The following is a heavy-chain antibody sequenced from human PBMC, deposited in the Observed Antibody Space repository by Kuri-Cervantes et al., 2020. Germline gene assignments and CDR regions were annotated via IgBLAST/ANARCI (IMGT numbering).Heavy chain of an antibody. CDR2: IYPGDSDT. J-gene: IGHJ5*02. V-gene: IGHV5-51*01. D-gene: IGHD6-19*01. Sequence: GESLKISCKGSGYSFTSYWIGWVRQMPGKGLEWMGIIYPGDSDTRYSPSFQGKVTISADKSISTAYLQGSSLKASDTAMYYCARSISSGWYWFDPWGQGTLVTVSS. CDR1: GYSFTSYW. CDR3: ARSISSGWYWFDP.